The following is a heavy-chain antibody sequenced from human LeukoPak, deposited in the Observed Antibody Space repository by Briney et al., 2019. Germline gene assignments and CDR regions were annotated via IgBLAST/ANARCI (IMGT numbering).Heavy chain of an antibody. CDR2: INHSGST. J-gene: IGHJ3*02. CDR1: GYSISSGYY. CDR3: ARSNAVDI. V-gene: IGHV4-38-2*01. Sequence: PSETLSLTCAVSGYSISSGYYWGWIRQPPGKGLEWIGEINHSGSTNYNPSLKSRVTISVDTSKNQFSLKLSSVTAADTAVYYCARSNAVDIWGQGTMVTVSS.